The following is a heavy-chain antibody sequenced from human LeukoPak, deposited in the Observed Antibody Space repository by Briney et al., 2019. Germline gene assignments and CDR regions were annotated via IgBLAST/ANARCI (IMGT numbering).Heavy chain of an antibody. CDR2: ISYDGSNK. D-gene: IGHD2-15*01. J-gene: IGHJ5*02. CDR1: GFTFSSYA. CDR3: ARYAAS. Sequence: GGSLRLSCAASGFTFSSYAMHWVRQAPGKGLEWVAVISYDGSNKYYADSVKGRFTVSRDNSKNTLYLQMNSLRAEDTAVYYCARYAASWGQGTLVTVSS. V-gene: IGHV3-30*04.